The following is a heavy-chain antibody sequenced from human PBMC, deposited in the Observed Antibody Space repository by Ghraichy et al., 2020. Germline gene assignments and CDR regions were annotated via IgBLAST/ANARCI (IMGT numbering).Heavy chain of an antibody. Sequence: SETLSLTCTVSGASISSSSYYWGWIRQTPGKGLEWIGSIYNSGTTYYSPSLKSRVTISVDTSTNQFSLKLSSVTAADTAVYYYARVKILEPFDPWGQGTLVAVSS. J-gene: IGHJ5*02. V-gene: IGHV4-39*02. D-gene: IGHD3-3*01. CDR1: GASISSSSYY. CDR2: IYNSGTT. CDR3: ARVKILEPFDP.